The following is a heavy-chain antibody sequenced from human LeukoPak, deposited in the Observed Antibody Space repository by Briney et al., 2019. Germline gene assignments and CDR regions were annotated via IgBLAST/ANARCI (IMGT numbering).Heavy chain of an antibody. CDR3: ARHGYKPFDY. CDR1: GGSISSSNYY. D-gene: IGHD5-24*01. J-gene: IGHJ4*02. Sequence: PSETLSLTCTVSGGSISSSNYYWGWIRQPPGKGLEWIGNIYYSGSTNYNPSLKSRVTISVDTSKNQFSLKLSSVTAADTAVYYCARHGYKPFDYWGQGTLVTVSS. CDR2: IYYSGST. V-gene: IGHV4-39*01.